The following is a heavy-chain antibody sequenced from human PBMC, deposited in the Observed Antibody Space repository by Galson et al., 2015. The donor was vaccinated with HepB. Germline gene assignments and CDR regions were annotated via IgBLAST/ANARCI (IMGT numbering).Heavy chain of an antibody. CDR3: ARSNAYSSYRGYYYYYGMDV. J-gene: IGHJ6*02. CDR1: GYTFTGYY. Sequence: VKVSCKASGYTFTGYYMHWVRQAPGQGLEWMGWINPNSGGTNYAQKFQGWVTMTRDTSISTAYMELSRLRSDDTAVYYCARSNAYSSYRGYYYYYGMDVWGQGTTVTVSS. V-gene: IGHV1-2*04. CDR2: INPNSGGT. D-gene: IGHD6-6*01.